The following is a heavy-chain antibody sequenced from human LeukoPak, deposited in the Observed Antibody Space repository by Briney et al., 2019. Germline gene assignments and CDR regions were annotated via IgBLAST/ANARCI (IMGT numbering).Heavy chain of an antibody. Sequence: SETLSLTCAVSGGSISSGGYSWSWIRQPPGKGLEWIGYIYHSGSTYYNPSLKSRVTISVDRSKNQFSLKLSSVTAADTAVYYCARIFYLARPGLSVRRPDYYYYMDVWGKGTTVTVSS. V-gene: IGHV4-30-2*02. J-gene: IGHJ6*03. CDR3: ARIFYLARPGLSVRRPDYYYYMDV. CDR1: GGSISSGGYS. CDR2: IYHSGST. D-gene: IGHD3/OR15-3a*01.